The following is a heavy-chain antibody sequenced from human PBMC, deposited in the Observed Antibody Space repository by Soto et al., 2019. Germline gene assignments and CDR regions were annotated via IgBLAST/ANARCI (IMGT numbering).Heavy chain of an antibody. CDR1: GFTFSSYG. CDR3: AKDLWFGEPSPFDY. V-gene: IGHV3-30*18. D-gene: IGHD3-10*01. Sequence: GGSLRLSCAASGFTFSSYGMHWVRQAPGKGLEWVAVISYDGSNKYYADSVKGRFTISRDNSKNTLYLQMNSLRAEDTAVYYCAKDLWFGEPSPFDYWGQGTLVTVSS. J-gene: IGHJ4*02. CDR2: ISYDGSNK.